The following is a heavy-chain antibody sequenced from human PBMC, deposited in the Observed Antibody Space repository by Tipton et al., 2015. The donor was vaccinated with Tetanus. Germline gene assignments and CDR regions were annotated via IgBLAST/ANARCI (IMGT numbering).Heavy chain of an antibody. Sequence: SLRLSCAASGFTFSEFTFTNAWMSWVRQAPGKGLEWIGRIKSKLDGGAIDYAAPMEGRFIISRDDPQNAVFLQMNSLEPEDTAMYYCSTSGPGVSGGDHWGQGTLVTVSS. CDR3: STSGPGVSGGDH. CDR2: IKSKLDGGAI. V-gene: IGHV3-15*01. CDR1: GFTFSEFTFTNAW. J-gene: IGHJ4*02. D-gene: IGHD3-10*01.